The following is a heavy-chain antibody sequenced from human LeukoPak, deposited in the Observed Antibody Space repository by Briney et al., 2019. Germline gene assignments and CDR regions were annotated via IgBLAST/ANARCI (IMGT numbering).Heavy chain of an antibody. Sequence: GGSLRLSCAASGFTFSTNSMNWVRQAPGKGLEWVSYISGSSSTIHYADSVKGRFTISRDNAKNSVYLQMNSLRDEDTAVYYCARDFHGSATYTFDYWGQGTLVTVSS. CDR2: ISGSSSTI. D-gene: IGHD3-10*01. J-gene: IGHJ4*02. V-gene: IGHV3-48*02. CDR1: GFTFSTNS. CDR3: ARDFHGSATYTFDY.